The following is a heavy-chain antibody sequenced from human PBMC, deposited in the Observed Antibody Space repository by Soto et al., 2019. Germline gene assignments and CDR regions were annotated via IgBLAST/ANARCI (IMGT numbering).Heavy chain of an antibody. V-gene: IGHV4-4*07. CDR3: VRDGTKTLRDWFDP. J-gene: IGHJ5*02. CDR2: IYATGTT. D-gene: IGHD1-1*01. Sequence: LSLTCTVSGASISGYYWSWIRKSAGRGLEWIGRIYATGTTDYNPSLKSRVMMSVDTSKKQFSLKLRSVTAADTAVYYCVRDGTKTLRDWFDPWGQGISVTVSS. CDR1: GASISGYY.